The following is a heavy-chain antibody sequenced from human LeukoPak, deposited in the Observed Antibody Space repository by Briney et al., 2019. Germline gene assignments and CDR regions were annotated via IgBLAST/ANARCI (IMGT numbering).Heavy chain of an antibody. V-gene: IGHV4-59*01. CDR3: ARVGYSYGGYYYYYMDV. CDR1: GGSISSYY. J-gene: IGHJ6*03. D-gene: IGHD5-18*01. Sequence: NSSETLSLTCTVSGGSISSYYWSWIRQPPGKGLEWIGYIYYSGSTNYNPSLKSRVTISVDTSKNQFSLKLSSVTAADTAVYYCARVGYSYGGYYYYYMDVWGKGTTVTVSS. CDR2: IYYSGST.